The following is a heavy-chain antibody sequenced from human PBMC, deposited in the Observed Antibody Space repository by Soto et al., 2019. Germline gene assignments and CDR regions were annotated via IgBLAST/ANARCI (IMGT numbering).Heavy chain of an antibody. J-gene: IGHJ4*02. CDR1: GGSISSYY. D-gene: IGHD1-26*01. CDR3: ARRYGGNLDY. V-gene: IGHV4-59*08. CDR2: IYYSGGT. Sequence: QVQLQESGPGLVKPSETLSLTCTVSGGSISSYYWSWIRQPPGKGLEWIGYIYYSGGTNYNPSLMSRVTISVDPSKHHFSLKLSSVTAADTAVYYCARRYGGNLDYWGQGTLVTVSS.